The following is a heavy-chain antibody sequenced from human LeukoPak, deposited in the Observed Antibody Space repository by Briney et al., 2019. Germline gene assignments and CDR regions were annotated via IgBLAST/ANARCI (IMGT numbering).Heavy chain of an antibody. CDR2: IYSSGSA. Sequence: SETLSLTCTVSGASVDNDFWTWIRQPPGKGLEWIGYIYSSGSANYNPSLKSRVIISGDTSKNQISLNLTSVTAADTAVYFCARHRDYYDTWGHGTLVTVSS. V-gene: IGHV4-59*08. J-gene: IGHJ4*01. CDR1: GASVDNDF. CDR3: ARHRDYYDT. D-gene: IGHD3-22*01.